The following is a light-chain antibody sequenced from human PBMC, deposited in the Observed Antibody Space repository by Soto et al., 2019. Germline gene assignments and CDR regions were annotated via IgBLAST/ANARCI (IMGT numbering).Light chain of an antibody. J-gene: IGKJ1*01. Sequence: EIVMTQSPATLSLSPGERATLSCRASQSVSSNLAWYQQKPGQAPRLLMYGASTRATGIPDRFSGSGSGTEFTLTISSLQSVDFAVYYCQQHNNWPPWTFGQGTKVEIK. V-gene: IGKV3-15*01. CDR3: QQHNNWPPWT. CDR2: GAS. CDR1: QSVSSN.